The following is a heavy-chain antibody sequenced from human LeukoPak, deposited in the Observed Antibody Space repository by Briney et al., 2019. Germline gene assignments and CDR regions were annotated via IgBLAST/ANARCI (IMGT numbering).Heavy chain of an antibody. CDR3: ARAAAYFYSSSSDSYYYYMDV. Sequence: GGSLRLSCAASGFTFDDYGMSWVRQAPGKGLEWVSGINWNGGSTGYADSVKGRFTISRDNAKNSLYLQMNSLRAEDTALYYCARAAAYFYSSSSDSYYYYMDVWGKGTTVTVSS. CDR2: INWNGGST. CDR1: GFTFDDYG. V-gene: IGHV3-20*04. J-gene: IGHJ6*03. D-gene: IGHD6-6*01.